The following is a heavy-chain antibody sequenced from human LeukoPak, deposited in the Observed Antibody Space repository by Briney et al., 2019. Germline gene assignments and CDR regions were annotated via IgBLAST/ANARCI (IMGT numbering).Heavy chain of an antibody. V-gene: IGHV4-34*01. CDR2: INHSGST. CDR1: GGSFSGYY. D-gene: IGHD3/OR15-3a*01. J-gene: IGHJ5*02. Sequence: SETLSLTCAVYGGSFSGYYWSWIRQPPGKGLDWIGEINHSGSTNYNPSLKSRVTISVDTSKNQFSLKLSSVTAADTAVYYCARGGLVTRGPWFDPWGQGTLVTVSS. CDR3: ARGGLVTRGPWFDP.